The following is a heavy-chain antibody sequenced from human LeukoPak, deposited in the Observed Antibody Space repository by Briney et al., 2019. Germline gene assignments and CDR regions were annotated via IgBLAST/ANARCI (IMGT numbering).Heavy chain of an antibody. J-gene: IGHJ4*02. CDR1: AFTFRTYS. V-gene: IGHV3-15*05. CDR3: TTDALSGYGELFGY. Sequence: GGSLRLSCVASAFTFRTYSMHWVRQAPGKGLEWVGHIKFQPDGGATDYAAPVKGRFTISRDDSKNTVYLQMNSLRIEDTGLYYCTTDALSGYGELFGYWGQGTLVTVSS. CDR2: IKFQPDGGAT. D-gene: IGHD3-10*01.